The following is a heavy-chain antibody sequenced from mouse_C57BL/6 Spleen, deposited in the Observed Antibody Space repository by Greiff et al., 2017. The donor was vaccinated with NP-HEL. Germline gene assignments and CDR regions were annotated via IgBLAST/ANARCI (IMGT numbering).Heavy chain of an antibody. J-gene: IGHJ4*01. CDR3: ARIYYYAMDY. CDR1: GFTFTDYY. CDR2: IRNKANGYTT. V-gene: IGHV7-3*01. Sequence: VQLKESGGGLVQPGGSLSLSCAASGFTFTDYYMSWVRQPPGKALEWLGFIRNKANGYTTEYSASVKGRFTISRDNSQSILYLQMNALRAEDSATYYCARIYYYAMDYWGQGTSVTVSS.